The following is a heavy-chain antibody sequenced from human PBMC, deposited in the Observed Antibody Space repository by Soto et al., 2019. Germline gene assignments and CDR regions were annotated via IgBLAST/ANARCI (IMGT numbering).Heavy chain of an antibody. Sequence: PGESLKISCKGSGYSFTSYWIGWVRQMPGKGLEWMGIIYPGDSDTRYSPSFQGQVTISADKSISTAYLQWSSLKASDTAMYYCARLSGCSSTSCYTHMDVWGQGTTVTSP. J-gene: IGHJ6*02. CDR1: GYSFTSYW. CDR2: IYPGDSDT. CDR3: ARLSGCSSTSCYTHMDV. V-gene: IGHV5-51*01. D-gene: IGHD2-2*02.